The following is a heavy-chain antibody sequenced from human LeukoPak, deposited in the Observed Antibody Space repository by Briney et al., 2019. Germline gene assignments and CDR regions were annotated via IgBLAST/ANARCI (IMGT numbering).Heavy chain of an antibody. CDR1: GFTFSSYE. Sequence: GGSLRLYCAASGFTFSSYEMNWVRQAPGKGLEWVSYISSSGSTIYYADSVKGRFTISRDNAKNSLYLQMNSLRAEDTAVYYCARSWGRVRGDHDYWGQGTLVTVSS. D-gene: IGHD3-10*01. J-gene: IGHJ4*02. V-gene: IGHV3-48*03. CDR2: ISSSGSTI. CDR3: ARSWGRVRGDHDY.